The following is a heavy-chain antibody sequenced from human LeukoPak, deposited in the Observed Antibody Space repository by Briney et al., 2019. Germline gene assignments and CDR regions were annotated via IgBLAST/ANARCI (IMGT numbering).Heavy chain of an antibody. V-gene: IGHV3-72*01. D-gene: IGHD2-21*02. J-gene: IGHJ4*02. Sequence: PGGSLRLSCAAYGFTFTYHYVDWVRQAPGKGLEWVGRIRNKANSYTTEYAASVRGRFTISRDDSKDSLYLQMNSLKTEDTAVYYCAREEFSDFVPYFDYWGQGTLLTVSS. CDR2: IRNKANSYTT. CDR3: AREEFSDFVPYFDY. CDR1: GFTFTYHY.